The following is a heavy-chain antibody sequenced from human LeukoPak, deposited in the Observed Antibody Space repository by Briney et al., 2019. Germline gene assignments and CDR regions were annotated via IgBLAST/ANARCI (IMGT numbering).Heavy chain of an antibody. J-gene: IGHJ5*02. CDR1: GGSISSYY. Sequence: SETLSLTCTVSGGSISSYYWSWIRQPPGKGLEWIGHIYYSGSTNYNPSLKSRVTISVDTSKNQFSLKLSSVTAADTAVYYCARERFWSGSRWYWFDPWGQGTLVTVSS. CDR2: IYYSGST. V-gene: IGHV4-59*01. D-gene: IGHD3-3*01. CDR3: ARERFWSGSRWYWFDP.